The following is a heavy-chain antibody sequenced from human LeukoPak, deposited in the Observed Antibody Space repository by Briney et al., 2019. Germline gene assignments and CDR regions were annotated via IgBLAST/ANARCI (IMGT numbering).Heavy chain of an antibody. CDR2: FHYGGST. CDR1: GGSVSSGSYY. J-gene: IGHJ4*02. Sequence: SETLSLTCTVSGGSVSSGSYYWSWIRQPSGKGLECIGSFHYGGSTYYNPSLKSRVTISVDTSKNQFSLQLSSVTAADTAVYYCASPRGRQLAPFDYWGQGTLVTVSS. D-gene: IGHD6-6*01. CDR3: ASPRGRQLAPFDY. V-gene: IGHV4-39*01.